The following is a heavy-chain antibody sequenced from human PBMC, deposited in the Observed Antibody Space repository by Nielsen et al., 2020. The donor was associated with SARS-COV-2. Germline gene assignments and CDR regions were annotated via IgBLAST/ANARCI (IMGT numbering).Heavy chain of an antibody. CDR3: ARTYSSGWSHYFDY. CDR1: GGSISSSNW. D-gene: IGHD6-19*01. Sequence: SETLSLTCAVSGGSISSSNWWSWVRQPPGKGLEWIGEIYHSGSTNYNPSLKSRVTISVDKSKNQFSLKLSSVTAADTAVYYCARTYSSGWSHYFDYWGQGTLVTVSS. CDR2: IYHSGST. J-gene: IGHJ4*02. V-gene: IGHV4-4*02.